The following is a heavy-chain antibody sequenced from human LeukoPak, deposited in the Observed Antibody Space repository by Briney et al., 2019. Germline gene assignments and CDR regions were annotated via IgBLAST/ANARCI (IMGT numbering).Heavy chain of an antibody. V-gene: IGHV1-69*13. D-gene: IGHD3-22*01. J-gene: IGHJ6*02. Sequence: WASVKVSCKASGGTLSSYAISWVRQAPGQGLEWMGGIIPIFGTANYAQKFQGRVTITADESTSTAYMELSSLRSEDTAVYYCARGYYYDSSGHYYYYGMDVWGQGTTVTVSS. CDR2: IIPIFGTA. CDR3: ARGYYYDSSGHYYYYGMDV. CDR1: GGTLSSYA.